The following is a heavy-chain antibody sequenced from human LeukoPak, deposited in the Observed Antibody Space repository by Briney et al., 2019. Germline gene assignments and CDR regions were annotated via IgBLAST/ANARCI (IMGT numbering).Heavy chain of an antibody. V-gene: IGHV3-66*02. J-gene: IGHJ6*03. Sequence: GGSLRLSCAASGFTVSSNYMSWVRQAPGKGLEWVSVIYSGGSTYYADSVKGRFTISRDNSKNTLYLQMNSLRAEDTAVYYCARDHPEAVETYYYYYYMDVWGKGTTVTVSS. CDR3: ARDHPEAVETYYYYYYMDV. D-gene: IGHD1-14*01. CDR2: IYSGGST. CDR1: GFTVSSNY.